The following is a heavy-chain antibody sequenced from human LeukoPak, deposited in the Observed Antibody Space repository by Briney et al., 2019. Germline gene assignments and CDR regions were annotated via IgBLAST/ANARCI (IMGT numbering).Heavy chain of an antibody. D-gene: IGHD3-10*01. J-gene: IGHJ5*02. V-gene: IGHV4-34*01. CDR3: ARDRVPVLAMGVRGAPKWFDP. Sequence: SETLSLTFSVYGWSFSGYYWRWIPQPPGKGLEWIGEINHSGSTNYNPSLKSRVTISEDTSKNQFSLKLSSVAAADSAVYWCARDRVPVLAMGVRGAPKWFDPWGQGTLVTVSS. CDR1: GWSFSGYY. CDR2: INHSGST.